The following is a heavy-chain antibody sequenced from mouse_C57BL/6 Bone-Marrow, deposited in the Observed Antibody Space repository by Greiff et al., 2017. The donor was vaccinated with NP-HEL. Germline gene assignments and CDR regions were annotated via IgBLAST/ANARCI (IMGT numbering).Heavy chain of an antibody. Sequence: VQLQQPGAELVRPGSSVKLSCKASGYTFTSYWMHWVKQRPIQGLEWIGNIDPSDSETHYNQKFKDKATLTVDKSSSTAYMQLSSLTSEDSAVYYCALITTVVYFDYWGQGTTLTVSS. V-gene: IGHV1-52*01. D-gene: IGHD1-1*01. CDR2: IDPSDSET. CDR3: ALITTVVYFDY. J-gene: IGHJ2*01. CDR1: GYTFTSYW.